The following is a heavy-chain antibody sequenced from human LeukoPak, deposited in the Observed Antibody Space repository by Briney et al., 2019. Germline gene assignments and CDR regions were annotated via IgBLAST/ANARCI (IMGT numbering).Heavy chain of an antibody. CDR1: GFTFSSYG. J-gene: IGHJ4*02. V-gene: IGHV1-46*03. CDR3: ARGAPYGGCEDY. Sequence: GGSLRLSCAASGFTFSSYGMHWVRQAPGQGLEWMGIINPSGGSTSYAQRFQGRVTMTRDTSTSTVYMELSSLRSEDTAVYYCARGAPYGGCEDYWGQGTLVTVSS. CDR2: INPSGGST. D-gene: IGHD5-12*01.